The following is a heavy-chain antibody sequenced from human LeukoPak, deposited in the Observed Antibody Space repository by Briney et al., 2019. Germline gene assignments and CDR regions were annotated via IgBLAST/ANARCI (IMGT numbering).Heavy chain of an antibody. CDR1: GFTFNNYA. V-gene: IGHV3-30-3*01. J-gene: IGHJ4*02. D-gene: IGHD6-19*01. CDR3: ARAPVRGAVAGVDY. CDR2: VTYDGNNK. Sequence: PGGSLILSCAASGFTFNNYAMHWVRQAPGKGLEWVAVVTYDGNNKYYTDSVKGRFTVSRDNSRNTVNLQMNSLRGEDTAVYYCARAPVRGAVAGVDYWGQGTVVAVSS.